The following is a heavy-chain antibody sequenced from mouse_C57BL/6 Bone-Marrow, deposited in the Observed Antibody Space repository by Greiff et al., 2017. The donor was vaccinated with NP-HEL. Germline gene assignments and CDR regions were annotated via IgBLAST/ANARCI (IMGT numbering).Heavy chain of an antibody. V-gene: IGHV14-4*01. CDR1: GFNIKDDY. Sequence: EVQLQESGAELVRPGASVKLSCTASGFNIKDDYMHWVKQRPEQGLEWIGWIDPENGDTEYASKFQGKATITADTSSNTAYLQLSSLTSEDTAVYYCTTSGSSYCWYFDVWGTGTTVTVSS. D-gene: IGHD1-1*01. J-gene: IGHJ1*03. CDR2: IDPENGDT. CDR3: TTSGSSYCWYFDV.